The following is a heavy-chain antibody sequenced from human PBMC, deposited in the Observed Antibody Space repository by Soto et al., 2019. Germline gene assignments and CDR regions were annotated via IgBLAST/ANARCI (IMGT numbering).Heavy chain of an antibody. CDR2: ISYDGSNK. V-gene: IGHV3-30-3*01. Sequence: GGSLRLSCAASGFTFSSYAMHWVRQAPGKGLEWVAVISYDGSNKYYADSVKSRFTISRDNSKNTLYLQMNSLRAEDTAVYYCARGAVGSEWPIWRRDYYYYGMDVWGQGTTVTVSS. D-gene: IGHD3-3*01. J-gene: IGHJ6*02. CDR1: GFTFSSYA. CDR3: ARGAVGSEWPIWRRDYYYYGMDV.